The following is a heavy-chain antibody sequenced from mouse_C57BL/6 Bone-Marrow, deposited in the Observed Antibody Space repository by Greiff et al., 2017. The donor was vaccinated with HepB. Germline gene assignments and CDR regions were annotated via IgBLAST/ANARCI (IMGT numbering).Heavy chain of an antibody. D-gene: IGHD1-1*01. CDR2: INPYNGGT. CDR1: GYTFTDYY. CDR3: ARCLLRSVDY. Sequence: VQLKQSGPVLVKPGASVKMSCKASGYTFTDYYMNWVKQSHGKSLEWIGVINPYNGGTSYNQKFKGKATLTVDKSSSTAYMELNSLTSEDSAVYYCARCLLRSVDYWGQGTTLTVSS. J-gene: IGHJ2*01. V-gene: IGHV1-19*01.